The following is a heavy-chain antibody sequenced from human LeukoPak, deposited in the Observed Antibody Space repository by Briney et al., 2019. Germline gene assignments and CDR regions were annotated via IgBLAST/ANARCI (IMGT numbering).Heavy chain of an antibody. CDR1: GGSISSGDYY. Sequence: PSQTLSLTCTVSGGSISSGDYYWSWIRQPPGTGLEWIGYIYYSGSTYYNPSLKSRVTISVDTSKNQFSLKLSSVTAADTAVYYCARDRRMVTAYGAFDIWGQGTMVTVSS. J-gene: IGHJ3*02. CDR3: ARDRRMVTAYGAFDI. D-gene: IGHD2-21*01. CDR2: IYYSGST. V-gene: IGHV4-30-4*08.